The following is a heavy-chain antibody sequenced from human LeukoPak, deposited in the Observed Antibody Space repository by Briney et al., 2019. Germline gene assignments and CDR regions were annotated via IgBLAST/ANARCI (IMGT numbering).Heavy chain of an antibody. J-gene: IGHJ4*02. CDR2: INPNSGGT. Sequence: ASVKVSCKASGYTFTGYYMHWVRQAPGQGLEWMGWINPNSGGTNYAQKFQGRVTMTRDTSISTAYMELSRLRSDDTAVYYCARAYYYDSSGYYIDWGRGTLVTVSS. CDR3: ARAYYYDSSGYYID. V-gene: IGHV1-2*02. CDR1: GYTFTGYY. D-gene: IGHD3-22*01.